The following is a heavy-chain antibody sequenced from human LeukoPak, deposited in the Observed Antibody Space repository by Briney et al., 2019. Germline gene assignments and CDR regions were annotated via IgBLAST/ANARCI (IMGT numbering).Heavy chain of an antibody. D-gene: IGHD2/OR15-2a*01. J-gene: IGHJ4*02. CDR2: IKSRKDGGTT. CDR3: TTVFYGI. V-gene: IGHV3-15*01. CDR1: GFTFSNAW. Sequence: GGSLRLSCAASGFTFSNAWMNWVRQAPGKGLEWVGRIKSRKDGGTTDYAAPVKGRFTISRDDSKNTLYLQVNTLKTEDTALCYCTTVFYGIWGQGTLVTVSS.